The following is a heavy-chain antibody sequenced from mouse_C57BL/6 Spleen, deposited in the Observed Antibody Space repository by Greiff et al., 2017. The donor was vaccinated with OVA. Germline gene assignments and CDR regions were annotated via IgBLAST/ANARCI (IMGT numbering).Heavy chain of an antibody. Sequence: VKLVESGPGLVAPSQCLSITCTVSGFSLTSYGVSWVRQPPGKGLEWLGVIWGDGSTNYHSALISRLSTSTDNSKSQVFLKLNSLQTDDTATYDCSRLGNISPWFAYWGQGTLVTVSA. D-gene: IGHD2-1*01. V-gene: IGHV2-3*01. CDR2: IWGDGST. J-gene: IGHJ3*01. CDR3: SRLGNISPWFAY. CDR1: GFSLTSYG.